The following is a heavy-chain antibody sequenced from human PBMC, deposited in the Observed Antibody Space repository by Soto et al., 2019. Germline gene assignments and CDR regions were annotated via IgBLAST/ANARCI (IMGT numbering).Heavy chain of an antibody. Sequence: ASVKVSCKFSGYTLTELSMHWVRQAPGKGLEWMGGFDPEDGETIYAQKFQGRVTMTEDTSTDTAYMELSSLRSEDTAVYYCATNLVRGGETPDYWGGETRVPVPS. D-gene: IGHD3-10*01. V-gene: IGHV1-24*01. CDR2: FDPEDGET. CDR3: ATNLVRGGETPDY. CDR1: GYTLTELS. J-gene: IGHJ4*02.